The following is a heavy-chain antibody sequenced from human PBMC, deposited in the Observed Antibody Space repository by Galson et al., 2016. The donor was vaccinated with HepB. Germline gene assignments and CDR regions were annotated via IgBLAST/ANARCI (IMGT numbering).Heavy chain of an antibody. CDR3: ARRHEYCPPVGCSVDY. J-gene: IGHJ4*02. V-gene: IGHV3-30*03. D-gene: IGHD2/OR15-2a*01. Sequence: LRLSCAASGFTFSNYGMHWVRQAPGKGLEWVAADSMDGRRKFYADSVKGRFTISSDNSNSMLFLQMSSLRADDTAVYYCARRHEYCPPVGCSVDYWGQGTLVSVAS. CDR1: GFTFSNYG. CDR2: DSMDGRRK.